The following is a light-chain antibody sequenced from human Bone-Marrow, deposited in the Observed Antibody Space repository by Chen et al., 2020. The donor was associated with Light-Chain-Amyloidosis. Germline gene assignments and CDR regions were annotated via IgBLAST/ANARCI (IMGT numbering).Light chain of an antibody. Sequence: DIVMTQSPLSLPVTPGEPASISCRSSQSLLHSNGYNYLDWYLQKPGQSPQLLIYLGSNRASGVPDRFSGSGSGTDFTVKISRVEAEDVGVYYCMQALQTPCAFGQGTKVEIK. V-gene: IGKV2-28*01. CDR2: LGS. CDR1: QSLLHSNGYNY. J-gene: IGKJ1*01. CDR3: MQALQTPCA.